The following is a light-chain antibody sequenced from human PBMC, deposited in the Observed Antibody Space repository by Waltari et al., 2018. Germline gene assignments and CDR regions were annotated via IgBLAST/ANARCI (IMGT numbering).Light chain of an antibody. Sequence: QSALTQPASVSGSPGQSIAVSCTGTSSDVGTYNLVSWYQHHPGKAPKLLIYAASKRPSGVSNRFSGSKSGNTASLTISGLQSEDEADYYCCSFAGRSTWVFGTGTKVTVL. CDR3: CSFAGRSTWV. CDR2: AAS. J-gene: IGLJ1*01. CDR1: SSDVGTYNL. V-gene: IGLV2-23*01.